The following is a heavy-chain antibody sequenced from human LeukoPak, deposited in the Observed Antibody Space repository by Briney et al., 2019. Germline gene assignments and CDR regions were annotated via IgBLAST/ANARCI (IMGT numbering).Heavy chain of an antibody. V-gene: IGHV4-59*01. Sequence: SETLSLTCTVSGGSISSYYWSWIRQPPGKGLEWIGYIYYSGTTNYNPSLKSRVTISVDTSKNQFSLKLSSVTAADTAVYYCARAVDYGDGSYFDYWGQGTLVTVSS. J-gene: IGHJ4*02. CDR1: GGSISSYY. D-gene: IGHD4-17*01. CDR3: ARAVDYGDGSYFDY. CDR2: IYYSGTT.